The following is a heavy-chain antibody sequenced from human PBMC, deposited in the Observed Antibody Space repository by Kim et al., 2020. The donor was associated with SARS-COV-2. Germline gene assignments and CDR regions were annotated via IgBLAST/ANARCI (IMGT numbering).Heavy chain of an antibody. D-gene: IGHD2-2*01. J-gene: IGHJ4*02. CDR3: ATRYHRALKTWDFDY. V-gene: IGHV1-24*01. Sequence: QKLQGRVTMTEDTSTDTAYMELSSLRSEDTAVYYCATRYHRALKTWDFDYWGQGTLVTVSS.